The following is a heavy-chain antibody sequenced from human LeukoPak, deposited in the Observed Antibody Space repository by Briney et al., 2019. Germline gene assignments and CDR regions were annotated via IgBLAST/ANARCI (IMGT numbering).Heavy chain of an antibody. CDR1: GFTFSSYW. CDR2: IKQDGSEK. Sequence: PGGSLRLSCAASGFTFSSYWMSWVRQGPGGGLEWVAHIKQDGSEKYYVDSVKGRFTISRDNAKNSLYLQMNSLRAEDTAVYYCATSNWNHYDHWGQGTLVTVSS. CDR3: ATSNWNHYDH. V-gene: IGHV3-7*05. D-gene: IGHD1-20*01. J-gene: IGHJ4*02.